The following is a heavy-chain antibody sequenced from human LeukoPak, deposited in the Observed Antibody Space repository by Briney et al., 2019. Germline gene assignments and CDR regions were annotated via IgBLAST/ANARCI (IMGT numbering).Heavy chain of an antibody. Sequence: PGGSLRLSCAASGFTFSSYEMNWVRQAPGKGLEWVSYISSSGSTIYYADSVKGRFTISRDNSKNTLYLQMNSLRVEDTAVYYCARGRYQLQSGADNYYMDVWGKGTTVTVSS. CDR1: GFTFSSYE. CDR2: ISSSGSTI. D-gene: IGHD2-2*01. CDR3: ARGRYQLQSGADNYYMDV. V-gene: IGHV3-48*03. J-gene: IGHJ6*03.